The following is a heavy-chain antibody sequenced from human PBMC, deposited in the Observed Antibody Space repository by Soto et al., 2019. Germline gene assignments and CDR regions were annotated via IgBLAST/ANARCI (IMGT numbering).Heavy chain of an antibody. V-gene: IGHV3-7*03. Sequence: EVQLVESGGGLVQPGGSLRLSCAASGFTFSSYWMGWVRQAPVKGLEWVANIKQDGSEKYYVDSVKGRFTISRDNAKNSLYLQMNRLRAEDTAVYYCAREGTRTAFSSWGQGTLVTVSS. D-gene: IGHD2-2*01. CDR2: IKQDGSEK. J-gene: IGHJ5*02. CDR1: GFTFSSYW. CDR3: AREGTRTAFSS.